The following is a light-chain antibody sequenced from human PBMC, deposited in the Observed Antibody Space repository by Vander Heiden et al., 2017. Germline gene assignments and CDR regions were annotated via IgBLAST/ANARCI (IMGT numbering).Light chain of an antibody. CDR3: KQALETPRT. CDR1: QSLLSSSGYNY. CDR2: LGS. J-gene: IGKJ4*02. Sequence: IVMTQSPLSLPATPGEPASVSSGSSQSLLSSSGYNYLDWYLQKPGQSPQLLIYLGSNRASGVPDRFSGSGSGTDFTLKISRVEAEDVGVYYCKQALETPRTFGEGTKVEIK. V-gene: IGKV2-28*01.